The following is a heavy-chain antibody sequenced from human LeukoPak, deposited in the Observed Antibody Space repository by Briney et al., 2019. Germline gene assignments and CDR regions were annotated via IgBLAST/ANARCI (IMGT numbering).Heavy chain of an antibody. Sequence: SETLSLTCTISGGSISSYYWSWIRQSPGKGLEWIGYIYYSGSTTYNPSLQSRVTISVDTSKKHFSLKLSSVTAADTAVYYCARISNSYYYYMDVWGKGTTVTVSS. CDR1: GGSISSYY. CDR2: IYYSGST. V-gene: IGHV4-59*01. CDR3: ARISNSYYYYMDV. J-gene: IGHJ6*03.